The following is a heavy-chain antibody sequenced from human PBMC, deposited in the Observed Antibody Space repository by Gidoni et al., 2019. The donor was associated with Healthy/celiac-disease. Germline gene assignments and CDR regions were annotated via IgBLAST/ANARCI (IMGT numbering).Heavy chain of an antibody. D-gene: IGHD3-22*01. CDR2: IRSKAYVGTT. Sequence: EVQLVESGGGLVKPGRSLRLSCTAYGFTFGDYAMSWFRQAPGKGLEWVGFIRSKAYVGTTEYAASVKGRFTISRDDSKSIAYLQMNSLKTEDTAVYYCTRGGGSGYYPPTDYWGQGTLVTVSS. J-gene: IGHJ4*02. CDR3: TRGGGSGYYPPTDY. CDR1: GFTFGDYA. V-gene: IGHV3-49*05.